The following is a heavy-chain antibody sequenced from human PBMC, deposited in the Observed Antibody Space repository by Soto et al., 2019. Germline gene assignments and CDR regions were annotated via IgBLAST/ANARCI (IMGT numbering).Heavy chain of an antibody. J-gene: IGHJ6*02. CDR1: GGTFSSYA. V-gene: IGHV1-69*12. D-gene: IGHD2-2*01. CDR3: ARHVPAAGYYYGMDV. Sequence: QVQLVQSGAEVKKPGSSVKVSCKASGGTFSSYAISWVRQAPGQGLEWMGGIIPIFGTANYAQKFQGRVTITADESPSTAYMELGSLRSEGTAVYYCARHVPAAGYYYGMDVWGQGTTVTVSS. CDR2: IIPIFGTA.